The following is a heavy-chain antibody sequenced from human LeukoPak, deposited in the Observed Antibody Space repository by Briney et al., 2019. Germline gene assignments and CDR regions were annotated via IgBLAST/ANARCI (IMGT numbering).Heavy chain of an antibody. CDR3: ARDLGGASDY. Sequence: PSQTLSLTCTVSGGSIITGNHYWSWIRQPAGKGLEWIGRIYTSGSTNYNPSLKSRVTISVDTSKNQFSLKLSSVTAADTAVYYCARDLGGASDYWGQGTLVTVSS. D-gene: IGHD1-26*01. CDR1: GGSIITGNHY. V-gene: IGHV4-61*02. J-gene: IGHJ4*02. CDR2: IYTSGST.